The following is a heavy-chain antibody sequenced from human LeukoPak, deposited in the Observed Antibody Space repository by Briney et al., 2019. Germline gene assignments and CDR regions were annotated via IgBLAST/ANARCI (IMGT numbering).Heavy chain of an antibody. CDR2: MNPNSGNT. V-gene: IGHV1-8*02. CDR3: ARFYSGTTYYYYMDV. Sequence: ASVKVPCKASGYTFTSYDINWVRQATGQGLEWMGWMNPNSGNTGYAQKLQGRVTMTTDTSTSTAYMELRSLRSDDTAVYYCARFYSGTTYYYYMDVWGKGTTVTVSS. J-gene: IGHJ6*03. D-gene: IGHD1-26*01. CDR1: GYTFTSYD.